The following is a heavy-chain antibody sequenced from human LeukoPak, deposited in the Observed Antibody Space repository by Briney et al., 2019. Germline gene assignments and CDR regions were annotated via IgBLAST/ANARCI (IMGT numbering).Heavy chain of an antibody. Sequence: GESLKISCKGSGYSFTSYWIGWVRQMPGKGLDWMGIIYPGDSDTRYSPSFQGQVTISADKSISTAYLQWSSLKASDTAMYYCARPTTSKKWEPPQGFDPWGQGTLVTVSS. CDR2: IYPGDSDT. V-gene: IGHV5-51*01. CDR1: GYSFTSYW. CDR3: ARPTTSKKWEPPQGFDP. D-gene: IGHD1-26*01. J-gene: IGHJ5*02.